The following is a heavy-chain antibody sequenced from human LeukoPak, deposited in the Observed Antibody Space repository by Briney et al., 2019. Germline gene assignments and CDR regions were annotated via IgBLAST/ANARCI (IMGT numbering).Heavy chain of an antibody. CDR3: ARDSSGIDY. V-gene: IGHV4-34*01. CDR1: GGSFSGYY. CDR2: INHSGST. Sequence: SETLSLTCAVYGGSFSGYYWSWIRQPPGKGLEWIGEINHSGSTNYNPSLKSRVTISVDTSKNQFSLKLSSVTAADTAVYYCARDSSGIDYWGQGTLVPSPQ. J-gene: IGHJ4*02. D-gene: IGHD5-18*01.